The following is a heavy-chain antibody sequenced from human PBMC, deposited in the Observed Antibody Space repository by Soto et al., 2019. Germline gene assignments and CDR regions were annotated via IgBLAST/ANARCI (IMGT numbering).Heavy chain of an antibody. CDR1: GFTFSSYA. V-gene: IGHV3-23*01. J-gene: IGHJ4*02. Sequence: EVPLLESGGGLVQPGGSLRLSCAASGFTFSSYAMSWVRQAPGKGLEWVSAISGSGGSTYYADSVKGRFTISRDNSKNALDLQMNSLRAEETAVYYCAKASGWFGEFDCWGQGALVTVSS. D-gene: IGHD3-10*01. CDR2: ISGSGGST. CDR3: AKASGWFGEFDC.